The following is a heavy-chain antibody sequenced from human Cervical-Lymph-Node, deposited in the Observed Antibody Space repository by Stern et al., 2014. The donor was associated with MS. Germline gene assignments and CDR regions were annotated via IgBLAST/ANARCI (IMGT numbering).Heavy chain of an antibody. J-gene: IGHJ4*02. CDR1: GFTLSTTGMC. D-gene: IGHD2-21*01. CDR2: LYWDGDK. Sequence: QVTLRESGPALVKPTQTLTLTCAFSGFTLSTTGMCLSCIRQPPGKALEWRAMLYWDGDKYYSTALKTRLTISKDTSKNQVVLTMTNMAPLDPATYFCVRAREGYYFAYWGQGIPVTVSS. V-gene: IGHV2-70*01. CDR3: VRAREGYYFAY.